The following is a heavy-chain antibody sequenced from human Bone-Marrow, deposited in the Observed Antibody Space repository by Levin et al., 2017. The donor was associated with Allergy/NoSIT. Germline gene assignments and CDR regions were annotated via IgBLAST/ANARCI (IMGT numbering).Heavy chain of an antibody. Sequence: PSETLSLTCTVSDKSMNNYYWSWIRQPAGKGLEWIGRIFLTGSTNYNPSLKSRVTMSIDTSKKQFSLRLSSVTAADTAVYFCARDTGYGNNYYFDLWGRGTLVSVSS. V-gene: IGHV4-4*07. J-gene: IGHJ2*01. CDR2: IFLTGST. D-gene: IGHD4-23*01. CDR1: DKSMNNYY. CDR3: ARDTGYGNNYYFDL.